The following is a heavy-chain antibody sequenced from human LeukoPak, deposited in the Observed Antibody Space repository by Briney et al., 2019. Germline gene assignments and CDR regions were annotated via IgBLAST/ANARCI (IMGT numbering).Heavy chain of an antibody. D-gene: IGHD4-23*01. CDR1: GYTFTSYD. Sequence: GASVKVSCTASGYTFTSYDINWVRQATGQGLEWMGWMSPNSDNTGYAQKFQGRVTFTGDTSISTAYMELRSLTSEDTAVYYCARDYGGSSGWFDPWSQGTLVTVSS. J-gene: IGHJ5*02. CDR2: MSPNSDNT. V-gene: IGHV1-8*01. CDR3: ARDYGGSSGWFDP.